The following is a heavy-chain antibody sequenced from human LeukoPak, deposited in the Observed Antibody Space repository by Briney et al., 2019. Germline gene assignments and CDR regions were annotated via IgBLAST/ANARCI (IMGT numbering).Heavy chain of an antibody. CDR3: ARVARGWFGELLYFDY. D-gene: IGHD3-10*01. Sequence: GGSLRLSCAASGFTFDDYGMSWVRQAPGKGLEWVSGINWNGGSTGYADPVKGRFTISRDNAKNSLYLQMNSLRAEDTALYYCARVARGWFGELLYFDYWGQGTLVTVSS. CDR2: INWNGGST. J-gene: IGHJ4*02. V-gene: IGHV3-20*04. CDR1: GFTFDDYG.